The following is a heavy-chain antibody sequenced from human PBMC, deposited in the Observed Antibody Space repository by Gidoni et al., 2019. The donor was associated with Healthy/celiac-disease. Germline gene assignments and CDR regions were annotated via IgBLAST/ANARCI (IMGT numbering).Heavy chain of an antibody. Sequence: QVQLVQSGAEVKKPGSSLKVSCKASGGTFSSAAIGWVRQAPGQGLEWMGGIIPIFGTANYAQKFQGRVTITADESTSTAYMELSSLRSEDTAVYYCASSPRIAVAGHFDYWGQGTLVTVSS. J-gene: IGHJ4*02. CDR1: GGTFSSAA. D-gene: IGHD6-19*01. V-gene: IGHV1-69*12. CDR2: IIPIFGTA. CDR3: ASSPRIAVAGHFDY.